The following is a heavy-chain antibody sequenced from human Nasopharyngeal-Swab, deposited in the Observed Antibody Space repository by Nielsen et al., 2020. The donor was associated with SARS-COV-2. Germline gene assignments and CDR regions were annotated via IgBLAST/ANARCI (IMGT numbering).Heavy chain of an antibody. Sequence: GESLKISCAASGFTFNNYGMSWVRQAPGKGLGWVASINQDGGRKYYVDSLKGRFTISRDNAQNSLYLQLNSLRAEDTALYYCARDPNDVEGVFFDYWGQGALVTVSS. J-gene: IGHJ4*02. V-gene: IGHV3-7*03. CDR1: GFTFNNYG. CDR2: INQDGGRK. CDR3: ARDPNDVEGVFFDY. D-gene: IGHD1-1*01.